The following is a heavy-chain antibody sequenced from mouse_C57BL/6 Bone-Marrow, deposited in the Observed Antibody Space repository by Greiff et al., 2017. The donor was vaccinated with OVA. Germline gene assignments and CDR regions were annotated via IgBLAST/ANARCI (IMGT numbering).Heavy chain of an antibody. D-gene: IGHD1-3*01. V-gene: IGHV1-85*01. Sequence: QVQLQQSGPELVKPGASVKLSCKASGYTFTSYDINWVKQRPGQGLEWIGWLYPRDGSTKYNEKFKGKATLTVDTSSSTAYMELHSLTSEDSAVYFCARYESSSPRYWYFDVWGTGTTVTVSS. J-gene: IGHJ1*03. CDR3: ARYESSSPRYWYFDV. CDR1: GYTFTSYD. CDR2: LYPRDGST.